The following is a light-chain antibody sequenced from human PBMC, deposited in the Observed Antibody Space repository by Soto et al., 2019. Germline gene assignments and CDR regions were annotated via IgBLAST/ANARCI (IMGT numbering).Light chain of an antibody. V-gene: IGLV2-14*01. CDR2: DVN. J-gene: IGLJ1*01. CDR3: SSYTTSNTYV. Sequence: QSVLTQPASVSGSPGQSITFSCTGTSSDIGVYNYVSWYQQHPGKAPKLMIYDVNNRPSGVSNRFSGSKSGNTASLTISGLQAEDEADYYCSSYTTSNTYVFGTGTKLTVL. CDR1: SSDIGVYNY.